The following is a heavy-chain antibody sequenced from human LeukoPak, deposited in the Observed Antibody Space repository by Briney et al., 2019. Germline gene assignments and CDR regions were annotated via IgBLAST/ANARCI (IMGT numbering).Heavy chain of an antibody. V-gene: IGHV4-34*01. J-gene: IGHJ4*02. Sequence: SETLSLTCAVYGESFSGHYWTWIRQPPGRGLEWIGKINHSGSTTSNPSLNNRVTVSVGTSKNQFSLKLTSVTAADTAVYYCARPRYGSGSLDSWGQGTLVTVSS. CDR2: INHSGST. CDR1: GESFSGHY. D-gene: IGHD3-10*01. CDR3: ARPRYGSGSLDS.